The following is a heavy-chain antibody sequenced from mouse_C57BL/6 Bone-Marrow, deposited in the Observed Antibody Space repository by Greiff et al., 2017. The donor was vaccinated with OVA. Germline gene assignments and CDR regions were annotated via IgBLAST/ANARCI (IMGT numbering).Heavy chain of an antibody. V-gene: IGHV5-9-1*02. CDR3: TRDDGGTAWFAY. CDR1: GFTFSSYA. J-gene: IGHJ3*01. CDR2: ISSGGDYI. D-gene: IGHD1-1*02. Sequence: EVHLVESGEGLVKPGGSLKLSCAASGFTFSSYAMSWVRQTPEKRLEWVAYISSGGDYIYYADTVKGRFTISRDNARNTLYLQRSSLKSEDKAMYYCTRDDGGTAWFAYWGQGTLVTVSA.